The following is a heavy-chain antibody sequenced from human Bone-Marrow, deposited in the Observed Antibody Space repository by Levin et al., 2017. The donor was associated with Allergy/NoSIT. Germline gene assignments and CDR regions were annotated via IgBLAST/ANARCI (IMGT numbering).Heavy chain of an antibody. J-gene: IGHJ4*02. CDR3: ASYVSGKWTLGY. Sequence: SETLSLTCTVSGGSISSSSYRWGWIRQPPGKGLEWMGSIYNGGGNTLYNPSLRSRVTISVDTSKNQFFLEFRSVTAADTADYYSASYVSGKWTLGYWGQGTRVTVSS. V-gene: IGHV4-39*01. CDR1: GGSISSSSYR. D-gene: IGHD3-10*01. CDR2: IYNGGGNT.